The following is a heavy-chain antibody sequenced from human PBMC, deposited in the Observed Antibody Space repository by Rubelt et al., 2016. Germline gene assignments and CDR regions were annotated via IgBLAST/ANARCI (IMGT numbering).Heavy chain of an antibody. Sequence: QVQLVQSGAEVKKPGASVKVSCKASGYTFTSNPMHWVRQAPGQRLEWMGWINAGNGNTKYSQRLQGRVTITTDTSATTAYMELSSLRSEDTAVYYCARGAVDYWGQGTLVTVSS. CDR3: ARGAVDY. CDR1: GYTFTSNP. J-gene: IGHJ4*02. CDR2: INAGNGNT. V-gene: IGHV1-3*01.